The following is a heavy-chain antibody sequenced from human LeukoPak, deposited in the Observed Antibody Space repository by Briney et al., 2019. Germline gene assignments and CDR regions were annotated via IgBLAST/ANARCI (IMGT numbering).Heavy chain of an antibody. J-gene: IGHJ3*02. CDR1: GYTFTGYY. D-gene: IGHD6-19*01. CDR3: ARFNSGWYGAFDI. V-gene: IGHV1-2*02. Sequence: ASVKVSCKASGYTFTGYYMHWVRQAPGQGLEWMGWINPNSGGTNYAQKFQGRVTMTRDTSISTAYMELSRLRSDDTAVYYCARFNSGWYGAFDIWGLGTMVTVSS. CDR2: INPNSGGT.